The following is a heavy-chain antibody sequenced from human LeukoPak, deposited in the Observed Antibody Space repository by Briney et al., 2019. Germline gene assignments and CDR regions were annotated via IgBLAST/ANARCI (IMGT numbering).Heavy chain of an antibody. J-gene: IGHJ4*02. V-gene: IGHV3-33*06. CDR2: IWYDGSNK. D-gene: IGHD6-13*01. CDR1: GFTFSSYG. CDR3: AKDSRIADYYFDY. Sequence: PGRSLRLSCAASGFTFSSYGMHWVRQAPGKGLKWVAVIWYDGSNKYYADSVKGRFTISRDNSKNTLYLQMNSLRAEDTAVYYCAKDSRIADYYFDYWGQGTLVTVSS.